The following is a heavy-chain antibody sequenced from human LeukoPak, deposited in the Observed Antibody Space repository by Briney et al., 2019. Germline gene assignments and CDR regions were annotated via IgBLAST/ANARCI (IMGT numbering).Heavy chain of an antibody. CDR3: AKRSNYYDSSGDY. Sequence: GGSLRLSCAASGFTFSSYGMSWVRQAPGKGLEWVSAISGSGGSTYYADSVKGRFTISRDNSKNTLYLQMNSLRAEDTAVYYCAKRSNYYDSSGDYWGQGTLVTVSS. V-gene: IGHV3-23*01. CDR2: ISGSGGST. J-gene: IGHJ4*02. D-gene: IGHD3-22*01. CDR1: GFTFSSYG.